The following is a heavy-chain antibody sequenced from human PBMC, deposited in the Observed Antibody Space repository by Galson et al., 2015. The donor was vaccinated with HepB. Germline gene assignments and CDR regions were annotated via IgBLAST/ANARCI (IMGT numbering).Heavy chain of an antibody. CDR3: ARGRGDGLEDTFDI. V-gene: IGHV6-1*01. CDR2: TYYRSQWYS. Sequence: CAISGDSVSTKSATWNWIRQSPSRGLEWLGRTYYRSQWYSDYGVSVKGRVIITPQTSKNQFSLQLNSVTPEDTALYYCARGRGDGLEDTFDIWGQGTMVTVFS. D-gene: IGHD1-1*01. CDR1: GDSVSTKSAT. J-gene: IGHJ3*02.